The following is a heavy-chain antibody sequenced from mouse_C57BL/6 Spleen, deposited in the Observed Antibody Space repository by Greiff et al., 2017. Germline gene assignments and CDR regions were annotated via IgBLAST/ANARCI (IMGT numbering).Heavy chain of an antibody. CDR1: GYTFTSYT. CDR3: ARSAYGNYGMDD. D-gene: IGHD2-1*01. CDR2: INPSSGYT. V-gene: IGHV1-4*01. J-gene: IGHJ2*01. Sequence: QVQLQQSGAELARPGASVKMSCKASGYTFTSYTMHWVKQRPGQGLEWIGYINPSSGYTKYNQKFKDKATLTADKSSSTAYMQLSSLTSEDSAVYYCARSAYGNYGMDDWGQGTTRTVSS.